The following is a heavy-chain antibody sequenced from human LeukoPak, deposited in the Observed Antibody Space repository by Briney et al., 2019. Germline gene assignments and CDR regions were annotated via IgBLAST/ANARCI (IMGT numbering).Heavy chain of an antibody. CDR2: MNPNSGNT. V-gene: IGHV1-8*01. Sequence: ASVKVSCKASGYTFTSYDINWVRQATGQGLEWMGWMNPNSGNTGYAQKFQGRVTMTRNTSISTAYMELSSLRSEDTAVYYCARGYSGITYDAFDIWGQGTMVTVSS. CDR3: ARGYSGITYDAFDI. D-gene: IGHD2-15*01. J-gene: IGHJ3*02. CDR1: GYTFTSYD.